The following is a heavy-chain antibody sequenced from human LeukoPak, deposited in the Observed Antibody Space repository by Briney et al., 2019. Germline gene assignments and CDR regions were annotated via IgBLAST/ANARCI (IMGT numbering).Heavy chain of an antibody. D-gene: IGHD4-17*01. CDR1: GFTFSRQW. J-gene: IGHJ5*02. V-gene: IGHV3-7*05. Sequence: PGGSLRLSCAAPGFTFSRQWMSWVRQAPGKGLEWVANINPDGSDKYYVDSVKGRFTISRDNAKSSLYLQMNSLRAEDTAVYYCAKLPYGDYNYHWGQGTLVTVSS. CDR3: AKLPYGDYNYH. CDR2: INPDGSDK.